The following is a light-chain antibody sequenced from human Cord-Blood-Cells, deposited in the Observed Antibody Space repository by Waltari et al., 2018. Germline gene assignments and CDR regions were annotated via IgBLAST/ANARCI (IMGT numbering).Light chain of an antibody. J-gene: IGKJ3*01. Sequence: DIQMTQSPSSLSASVGDRVTITCQASQDISNYLNWYQQKPGKAPKLLIYDASNLETGVPSMFSGSVSGTDFTFTISSLQPEYIATYYCQQYDNLPPFTFGPGTKVDIK. CDR3: QQYDNLPPFT. V-gene: IGKV1-33*01. CDR1: QDISNY. CDR2: DAS.